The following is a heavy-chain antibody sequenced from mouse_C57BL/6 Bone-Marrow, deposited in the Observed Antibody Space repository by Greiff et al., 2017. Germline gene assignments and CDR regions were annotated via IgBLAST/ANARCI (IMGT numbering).Heavy chain of an antibody. CDR1: GYTFTGYW. V-gene: IGHV1-9*01. CDR3: AREVGSYLDY. Sequence: LVESGAELMKPGASVKLSCKATGYTFTGYWIEWVKQRPGHGLEWIGEILPGSGSTNYNEKFKGKATFTADTSSNTAYMRLSSLTTADSALFYCAREVGSYLDYWGQGTTLTVSS. CDR2: ILPGSGST. D-gene: IGHD2-14*01. J-gene: IGHJ2*01.